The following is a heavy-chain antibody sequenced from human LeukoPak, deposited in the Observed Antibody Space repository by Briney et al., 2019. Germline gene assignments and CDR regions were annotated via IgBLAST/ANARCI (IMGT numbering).Heavy chain of an antibody. V-gene: IGHV4-4*07. Sequence: SETLSLTCNVSGASINTYYWSWIRQSAGGGLEFIGRVYTSGSPDYNPSLKSRVAMSADTSKNQFSLKLSSVTAADTAVYYCARAYDFWSGRDYYFDYWGQGTLVTVSS. CDR3: ARAYDFWSGRDYYFDY. D-gene: IGHD3-3*01. J-gene: IGHJ4*02. CDR1: GASINTYY. CDR2: VYTSGSP.